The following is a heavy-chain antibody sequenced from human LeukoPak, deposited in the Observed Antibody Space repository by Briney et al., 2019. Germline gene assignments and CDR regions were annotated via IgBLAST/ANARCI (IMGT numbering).Heavy chain of an antibody. V-gene: IGHV1-2*02. CDR2: INPNCGGT. Sequence: SVQDSCKASGCTFTGYYMHSVGQARGKGREWMGWINPNCGGTNYAQKFQGRLTMTRDTSINTDYLELIRLRSDDTAVYYCARSGSRGSSASYYYYYYMDVWGKGTTVTVSS. CDR1: GCTFTGYY. D-gene: IGHD6-6*01. CDR3: ARSGSRGSSASYYYYYYMDV. J-gene: IGHJ6*03.